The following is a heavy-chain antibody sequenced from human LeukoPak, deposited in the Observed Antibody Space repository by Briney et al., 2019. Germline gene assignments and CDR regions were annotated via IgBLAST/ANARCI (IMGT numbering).Heavy chain of an antibody. D-gene: IGHD1-26*01. V-gene: IGHV1-24*01. J-gene: IGHJ4*02. CDR2: FDPEDGET. Sequence: ASVKVSCKVSGYTLTELSMHWVRQAPGKGLAWMGGFDPEDGETIYAQKFQGRVTMTEDTSTDTAYMELSSLRSEDTAVYYCATVDGGGELPDYWGQGTLVTVSS. CDR1: GYTLTELS. CDR3: ATVDGGGELPDY.